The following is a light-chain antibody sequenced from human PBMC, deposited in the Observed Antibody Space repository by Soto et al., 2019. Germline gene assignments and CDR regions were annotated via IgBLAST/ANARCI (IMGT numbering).Light chain of an antibody. CDR1: QSLLHSNGYNY. CDR2: LGS. Sequence: DIVMTQSPLSLPVTPGEPASISCRSSQSLLHSNGYNYLDWYLQKPGQSPQLLIYLGSNRASGVPDRFSGSGSGTEFTLKIIRVEAEDVGVYYCMQALQTPLFTFGPGTKVDIK. CDR3: MQALQTPLFT. V-gene: IGKV2-28*01. J-gene: IGKJ3*01.